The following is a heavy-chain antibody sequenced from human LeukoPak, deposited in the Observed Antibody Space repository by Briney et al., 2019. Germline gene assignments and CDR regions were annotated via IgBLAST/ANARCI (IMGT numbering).Heavy chain of an antibody. D-gene: IGHD3-22*01. CDR1: GGSITSYY. V-gene: IGHV4-59*08. J-gene: IGHJ4*02. CDR2: IYYTGST. CDR3: ASSYFYDGNRYFDY. Sequence: SETLSLTSNVPGGSITSYYWNWIRQPPGKGLEWIGRIYYTGSTNSNPSLKSRLTISLDTSKKQFSLKLISVTAADTAIYYCASSYFYDGNRYFDYWGQGALVTVSS.